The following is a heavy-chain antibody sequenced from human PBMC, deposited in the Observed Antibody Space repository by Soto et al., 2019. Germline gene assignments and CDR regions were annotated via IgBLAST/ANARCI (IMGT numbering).Heavy chain of an antibody. CDR2: IYYSGST. D-gene: IGHD3-10*01. CDR3: ARHLLGAVTMARGTDDAFDI. CDR1: GGSISSSSYY. J-gene: IGHJ3*02. V-gene: IGHV4-39*01. Sequence: SETLSLTCTVSGGSISSSSYYWGWIRQPPGKGLEWIGSIYYSGSTYYNPSLKSRVTISVDTSKNQFSLKLSSVTAADTAVYYCARHLLGAVTMARGTDDAFDIWGQGTMVTV.